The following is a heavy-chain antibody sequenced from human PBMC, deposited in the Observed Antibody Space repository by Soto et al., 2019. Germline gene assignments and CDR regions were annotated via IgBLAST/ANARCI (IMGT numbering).Heavy chain of an antibody. CDR1: GFPFSNYW. V-gene: IGHV3-74*01. CDR3: AKDPNGDYVGGFEM. J-gene: IGHJ3*02. Sequence: PGGSLRLSCAASGFPFSNYWMHWVRQAPGKGLVWVSRIKSDGSGTAYADSVKGRFTISRDNSRNTQFLQMNSLRVEDTAVYYCAKDPNGDYVGGFEMCGQGTMVTVSS. CDR2: IKSDGSGT. D-gene: IGHD4-17*01.